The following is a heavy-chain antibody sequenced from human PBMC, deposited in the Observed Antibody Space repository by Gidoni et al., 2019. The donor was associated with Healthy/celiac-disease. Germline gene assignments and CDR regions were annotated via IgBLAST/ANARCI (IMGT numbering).Heavy chain of an antibody. CDR3: ATDLGGYSGHDGTGPGGAAAGTTLYGMDV. Sequence: QVQLVQSGAEVKKPGASVKVSCKVSGYTLTELSMHWVRQAPGNGLEWMGGFDPEDGETIYAQKFQGRVTMTEDTSTDTAYMELSSLRSEDTAVYYCATDLGGYSGHDGTGPGGAAAGTTLYGMDVWGQGTTVTVSS. CDR1: GYTLTELS. D-gene: IGHD5-12*01. CDR2: FDPEDGET. J-gene: IGHJ6*02. V-gene: IGHV1-24*01.